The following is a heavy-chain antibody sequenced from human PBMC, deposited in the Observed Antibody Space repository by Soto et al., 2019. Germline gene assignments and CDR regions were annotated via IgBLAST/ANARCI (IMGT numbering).Heavy chain of an antibody. J-gene: IGHJ6*02. D-gene: IGHD3-10*01. V-gene: IGHV4-59*08. Sequence: QVQLQESGPGLVKPSETLSLSCTVSGGSISSYYWSWFRQSPGKRMEWIGYVHHSWGSSYNPSLQGRVAISLDPPKSQFSLKVTSVTATDAAVYYCARQGFGPLHGLVDVWGQGTTVTVSS. CDR1: GGSISSYY. CDR3: ARQGFGPLHGLVDV. CDR2: VHHSWGS.